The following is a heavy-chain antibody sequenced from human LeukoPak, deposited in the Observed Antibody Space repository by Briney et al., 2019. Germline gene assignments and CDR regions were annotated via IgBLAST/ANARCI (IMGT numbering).Heavy chain of an antibody. CDR3: ARDGAQVAPFDY. CDR1: GFTFSDYW. V-gene: IGHV3-74*01. D-gene: IGHD5-12*01. Sequence: GGSLRLSCAASGFTFSDYWMHWVRQAPGKGLVWVSRVSSDGTSTSYADSVKGRFTISRDNAKNTLFLQMNSLRAEDTAVYYCARDGAQVAPFDYWGQGTLVTVSS. J-gene: IGHJ4*02. CDR2: VSSDGTST.